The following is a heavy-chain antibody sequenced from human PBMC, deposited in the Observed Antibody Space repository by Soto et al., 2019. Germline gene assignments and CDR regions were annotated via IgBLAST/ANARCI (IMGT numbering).Heavy chain of an antibody. V-gene: IGHV3-9*01. Sequence: GGSLRLSXAASGFTFDDYAMHWVRQAPGKGLEWVSGISWNSGSIGYADSVKGRFTISRDNAKNSLYLQMNSLRAEDTALYYCAKDTAMGRLDAFDIWGQGTMVTVSS. CDR2: ISWNSGSI. J-gene: IGHJ3*02. CDR1: GFTFDDYA. CDR3: AKDTAMGRLDAFDI. D-gene: IGHD5-18*01.